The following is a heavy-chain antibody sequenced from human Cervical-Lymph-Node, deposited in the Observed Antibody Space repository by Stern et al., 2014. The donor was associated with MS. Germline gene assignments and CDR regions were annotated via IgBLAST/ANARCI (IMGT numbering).Heavy chain of an antibody. CDR1: GGSISSGGYF. CDR2: ISPSGST. V-gene: IGHV4-31*03. Sequence: VQLEESGPGLVKPSQTLSLTCTVSGGSISSGGYFWSWIRQFPGKGLVWIGYISPSGSTYYNPSLKSRLSISMDTSKSQFSLKLSSVTAADTAVYYCARDGVVRGVTYNWFDPWGQGTLVTVSS. J-gene: IGHJ5*02. CDR3: ARDGVVRGVTYNWFDP. D-gene: IGHD3-10*01.